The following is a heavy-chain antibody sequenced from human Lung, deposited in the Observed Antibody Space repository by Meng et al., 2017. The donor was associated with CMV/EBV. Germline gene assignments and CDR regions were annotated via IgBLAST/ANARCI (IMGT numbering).Heavy chain of an antibody. CDR2: ISSSGSTI. V-gene: IGHV3-48*03. Sequence: SCAASGFTFSSYEMNWVRQAPGKGLEWVSYISSSGSTIYYADSVKGRFTISRDNAKNSLYLQMNSLRAEDTAVYYCARDRTVTTSLYYYYYGMDFXGPGTTVTVSS. CDR3: ARDRTVTTSLYYYYYGMDF. CDR1: GFTFSSYE. J-gene: IGHJ6*02. D-gene: IGHD4-11*01.